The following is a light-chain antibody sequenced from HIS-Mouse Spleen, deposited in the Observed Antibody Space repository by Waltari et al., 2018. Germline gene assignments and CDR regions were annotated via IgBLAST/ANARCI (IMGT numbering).Light chain of an antibody. CDR1: SSAVGGYNY. V-gene: IGLV2-8*01. CDR3: NSRDSSGNHVV. CDR2: EVS. J-gene: IGLJ2*01. Sequence: QSALTQPPSASGSPGQSVTISCTGTSSAVGGYNYVSWYQQHPGNAPKLMIYEVSKRPSGIPDRFSGSSSGNTASLTITGAQAEDEADYYCNSRDSSGNHVVFGGGTKLTVL.